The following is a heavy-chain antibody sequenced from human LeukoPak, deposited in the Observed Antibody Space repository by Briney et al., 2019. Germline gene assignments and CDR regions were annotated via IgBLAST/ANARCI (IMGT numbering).Heavy chain of an antibody. Sequence: SETLSLTCTVSGGSISSSSYYWGWIRQPPGKGLESIGYIYYTGSTSYNPSLKSRVTMSLDASKNQFSLELNSVTPADTAVYYCARGGNYWPQWWFDPWGRGTLVSVSS. V-gene: IGHV4-61*05. D-gene: IGHD1-26*01. CDR3: ARGGNYWPQWWFDP. J-gene: IGHJ5*02. CDR1: GGSISSSSYY. CDR2: IYYTGST.